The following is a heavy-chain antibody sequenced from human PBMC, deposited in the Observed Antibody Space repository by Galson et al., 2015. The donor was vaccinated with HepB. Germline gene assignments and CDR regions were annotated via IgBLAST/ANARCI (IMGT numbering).Heavy chain of an antibody. CDR3: ATVGDGGKPRHYFDY. V-gene: IGHV1-58*02. CDR1: GFTFTSSA. D-gene: IGHD4-23*01. Sequence: SCKASGFTFTSSAMQWVRQARGQRLEWIGWIVVGSGNTNYAQKFQERVTMTEDTSTDTAYMELSSLRSEDTAVYYCATVGDGGKPRHYFDYWGQGTLVTVSS. CDR2: IVVGSGNT. J-gene: IGHJ4*02.